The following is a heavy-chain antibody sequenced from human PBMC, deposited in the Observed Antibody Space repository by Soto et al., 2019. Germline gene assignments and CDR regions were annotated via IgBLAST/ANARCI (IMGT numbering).Heavy chain of an antibody. CDR3: ARGRGRYFDWLLAPYYYGMDV. V-gene: IGHV1-8*01. J-gene: IGHJ6*02. CDR2: MNPNSGNT. Sequence: ASVKVSCKASGYTFTSYDINWVRQATGQGLEWMGWMNPNSGNTGYAQKFQGRVTMTRNTSISTAYMELSSLRSEDTAVYYCARGRGRYFDWLLAPYYYGMDVWGQGTTVTVSS. CDR1: GYTFTSYD. D-gene: IGHD3-9*01.